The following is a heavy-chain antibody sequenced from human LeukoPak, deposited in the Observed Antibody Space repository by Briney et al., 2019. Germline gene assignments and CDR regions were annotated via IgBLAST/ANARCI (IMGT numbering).Heavy chain of an antibody. CDR1: GFTFSSYA. J-gene: IGHJ4*02. D-gene: IGHD3-22*01. Sequence: GGSLRLSCAASGFTFSSYAMSWVRQAPGKGLEWVSAISGSGGSTYYADSVKGRFTLSRDNSKNTLYLQMNSLRAEDTAVYYCAKAMIVVPHSRGYFDYWGQGTLVTVSS. CDR2: ISGSGGST. CDR3: AKAMIVVPHSRGYFDY. V-gene: IGHV3-23*01.